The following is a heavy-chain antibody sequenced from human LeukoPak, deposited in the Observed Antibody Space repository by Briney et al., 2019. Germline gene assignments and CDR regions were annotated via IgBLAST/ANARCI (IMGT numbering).Heavy chain of an antibody. CDR2: IGGSGGST. J-gene: IGHJ4*02. CDR3: ARGITMLRGVISYFDY. V-gene: IGHV3-23*01. Sequence: GGSLTLSCATSRFTFRNYAMSWVRQAPGKGLEWVSAIGGSGGSTYYADSVKGRFTTSRDNSKNTLYLQMNSLRAEDTAVYYCARGITMLRGVISYFDYWGQGTLVTVSS. CDR1: RFTFRNYA. D-gene: IGHD3-10*01.